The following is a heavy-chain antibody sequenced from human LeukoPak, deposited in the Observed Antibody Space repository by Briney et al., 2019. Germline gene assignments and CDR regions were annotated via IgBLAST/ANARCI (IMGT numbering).Heavy chain of an antibody. Sequence: GGSLRLSCAASGFTFSSYAMSWVRQAPGKGLEWVSTFSGSGGSTHYADSVKGRFTISRDNSKNTLYLQMNSLRAEDTAVYYCARHGYDILTGYPTILDYWGQGTLVTVSS. J-gene: IGHJ4*02. CDR3: ARHGYDILTGYPTILDY. V-gene: IGHV3-23*01. D-gene: IGHD3-9*01. CDR1: GFTFSSYA. CDR2: FSGSGGST.